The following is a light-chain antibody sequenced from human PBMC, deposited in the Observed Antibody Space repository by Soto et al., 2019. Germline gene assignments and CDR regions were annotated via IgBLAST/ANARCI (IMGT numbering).Light chain of an antibody. J-gene: IGKJ1*01. CDR2: GAS. CDR1: QSFSSSY. Sequence: EIVLTQSPGTLSLSPGERATLSCRASQSFSSSYLAWYQQKPGQAPRLVIYGASSRAPGIPDRFSGSGSGTDFTLTISRLEPEDFSVYYCQQYGSSRTFGQGTKVEIK. CDR3: QQYGSSRT. V-gene: IGKV3-20*01.